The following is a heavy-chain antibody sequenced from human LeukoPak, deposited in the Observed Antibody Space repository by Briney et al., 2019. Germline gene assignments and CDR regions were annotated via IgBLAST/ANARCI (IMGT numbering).Heavy chain of an antibody. CDR1: GFTFNSYA. CDR2: ISGSGGST. V-gene: IGHV3-23*01. J-gene: IGHJ4*02. CDR3: AKTTAGYSSGRYPGWPIDY. D-gene: IGHD6-19*01. Sequence: GGSLRLSCAASGFTFNSYAIYWVRQAPGKGLEWVSGISGSGGSTYHADSVKGRSSISRDNSRNTVFLQMHSLRAEDTALYYCAKTTAGYSSGRYPGWPIDYWGQGTLVTVSS.